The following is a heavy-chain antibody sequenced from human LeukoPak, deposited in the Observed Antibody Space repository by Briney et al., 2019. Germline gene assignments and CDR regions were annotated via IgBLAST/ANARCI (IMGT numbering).Heavy chain of an antibody. CDR2: IEQDGSQK. D-gene: IGHD6-19*01. J-gene: IGHJ4*02. CDR3: AGGDRNGWYFDY. Sequence: GGSLRLSCAASGFTFSSYWLSWVRQAPGKGLEWVASIEQDGSQKYYVDSVRGRFTISRDNAKNSLYLQMNSLRAEDTALYYCAGGDRNGWYFDYWGQGTLVAVPS. CDR1: GFTFSSYW. V-gene: IGHV3-7*03.